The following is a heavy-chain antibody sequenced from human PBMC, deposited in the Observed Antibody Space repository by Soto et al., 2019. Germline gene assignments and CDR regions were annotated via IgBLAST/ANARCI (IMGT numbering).Heavy chain of an antibody. CDR2: ISGGGGGT. Sequence: GGSLRLSCAASGFSFSNYAMNWVRQAPGKGLEWVSDISGGGGGTYYADSVKGRFIISRDNSKSTLYLQMNSLRAEDTALYYCTKGRSYYYYYGVDVWGQGTTVTVSS. J-gene: IGHJ6*02. CDR1: GFSFSNYA. CDR3: TKGRSYYYYYGVDV. V-gene: IGHV3-23*01.